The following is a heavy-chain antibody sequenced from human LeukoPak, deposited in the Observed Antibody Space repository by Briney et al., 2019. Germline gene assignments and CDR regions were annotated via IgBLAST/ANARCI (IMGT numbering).Heavy chain of an antibody. Sequence: PSETLSLTCAVYGGSFSGYYWSWIRQPPGKGLEWIGYIYYSGSTNYNPSLESRVTISVDTSKNQFSLKLSSVTAADTAVYYCARERGRARGSYGSYYGMDVWGQGTTVTVSS. J-gene: IGHJ6*02. CDR3: ARERGRARGSYGSYYGMDV. CDR1: GGSFSGYY. CDR2: IYYSGST. V-gene: IGHV4-59*01. D-gene: IGHD1-26*01.